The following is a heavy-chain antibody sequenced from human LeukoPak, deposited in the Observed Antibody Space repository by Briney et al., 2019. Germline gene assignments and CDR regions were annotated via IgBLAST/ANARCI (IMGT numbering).Heavy chain of an antibody. J-gene: IGHJ1*01. V-gene: IGHV4-34*01. CDR2: INHSGST. CDR3: ARHPLYYDSSGHFPFQH. Sequence: SETLSLTCAVYGGSFSGCYWSWIRQPPGKGLEWIGEINHSGSTNYNPSLKSRVTISVDTSKNQFSLKLSSVTAADTAVYYCARHPLYYDSSGHFPFQHWGQGTLVTVSS. D-gene: IGHD3-22*01. CDR1: GGSFSGCY.